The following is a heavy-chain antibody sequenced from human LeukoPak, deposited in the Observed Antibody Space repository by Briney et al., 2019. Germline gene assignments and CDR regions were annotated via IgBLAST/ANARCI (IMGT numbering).Heavy chain of an antibody. CDR3: VKAHVDTALYDY. CDR2: ISSNGDRT. J-gene: IGHJ4*02. CDR1: GFSFSSYT. Sequence: SGGALRLFCSASGFSFSSYTMYWVRQAPGKGLEYVSAISSNGDRTYYADSVKGRFTISRDNSKNTLYLQMSSLRPEDTAVYYCVKAHVDTALYDYWGQGTLVTVSS. D-gene: IGHD5-18*01. V-gene: IGHV3-64D*06.